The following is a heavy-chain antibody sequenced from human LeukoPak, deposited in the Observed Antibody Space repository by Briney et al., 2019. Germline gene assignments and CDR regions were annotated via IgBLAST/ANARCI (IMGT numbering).Heavy chain of an antibody. J-gene: IGHJ4*02. CDR1: GDSITSYY. CDR3: AMQRSMSSAWYQFDY. Sequence: SETLSLTCTVSGDSITSYYWSWIRQPPGKGLEWIGYFYYSGSTSYNPSPESRVTISVDTSKKHFSLKLSSVTAADTAVYYCAMQRSMSSAWYQFDYWGQGALVTVSS. CDR2: FYYSGST. V-gene: IGHV4-59*08. D-gene: IGHD6-19*01.